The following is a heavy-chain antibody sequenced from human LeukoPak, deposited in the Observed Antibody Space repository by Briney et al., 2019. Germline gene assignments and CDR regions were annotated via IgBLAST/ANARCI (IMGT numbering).Heavy chain of an antibody. D-gene: IGHD2-21*01. CDR3: ARDLDTYVLLIAYDTFDI. J-gene: IGHJ3*02. CDR2: IKPNGIEK. V-gene: IGHV3-7*01. CDR1: GFTFSSYA. Sequence: PGGSLRLSCAASGFTFSSYAMSWVRQAPGKGLEWVANIKPNGIEKHYADSVEGRFTISRDNAKNSLYLQMNSLRVEDTAVYYCARDLDTYVLLIAYDTFDIWGQGTMVTVAS.